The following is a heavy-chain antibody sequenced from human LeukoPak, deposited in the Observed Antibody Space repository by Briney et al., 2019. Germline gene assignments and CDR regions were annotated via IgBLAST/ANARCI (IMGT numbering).Heavy chain of an antibody. Sequence: AGGSLRLSCAASGFTFSSYSMSWVRQAPGKGLEWVSSISSSSSYIYYADSVKGRFTISRDNAKNSLYLQMNSLRAEDTAVYYCASTRASLVYFDYWGQGTLVTVSS. CDR3: ASTRASLVYFDY. V-gene: IGHV3-21*01. CDR1: GFTFSSYS. CDR2: ISSSSSYI. J-gene: IGHJ4*02. D-gene: IGHD3-3*02.